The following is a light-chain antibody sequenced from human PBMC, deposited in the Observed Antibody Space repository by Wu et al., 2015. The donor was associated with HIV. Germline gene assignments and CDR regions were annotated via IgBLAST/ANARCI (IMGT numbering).Light chain of an antibody. CDR1: QGISVN. V-gene: IGKV3-15*01. CDR3: QQRSNWPPVVT. J-gene: IGKJ3*01. Sequence: EIVMTQSPATLSVSPGERATLSCRASQGISVNLAWYQQKPGQSPRLLVYGASTRATGIPTRFSGSGSGTDFTLTISSLEPEDFAVYYCQQRSNWPPVVTFGPGTKVDIK. CDR2: GAS.